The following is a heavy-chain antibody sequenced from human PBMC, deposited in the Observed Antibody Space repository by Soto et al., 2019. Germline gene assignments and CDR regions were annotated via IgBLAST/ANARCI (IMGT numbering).Heavy chain of an antibody. Sequence: GGSMRLSCAASGFTFNDYYMSWIRQAPGKGLEWVSYISSSGSTIYYADSVKGRFTISRDNAKNSLYLQMNSLRAEDTAVYYCARGSQDGVVAATYFDYWGQGTLVTVSS. V-gene: IGHV3-11*01. CDR2: ISSSGSTI. D-gene: IGHD2-15*01. J-gene: IGHJ4*02. CDR1: GFTFNDYY. CDR3: ARGSQDGVVAATYFDY.